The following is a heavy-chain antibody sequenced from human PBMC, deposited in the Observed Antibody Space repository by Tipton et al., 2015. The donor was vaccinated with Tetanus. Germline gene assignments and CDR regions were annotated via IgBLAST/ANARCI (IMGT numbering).Heavy chain of an antibody. CDR2: ISWNSGTI. V-gene: IGHV3-9*01. CDR1: GFTFDDYA. Sequence: SLRLSCAASGFTFDDYAMHWVRQAPGKGLEWVSGISWNSGTIGYADSVKGRFTISRDNAKNSLYLQMNSLRAEDTALYYCAKAHHEANYYYYGMDVWGQGTTVTVSS. J-gene: IGHJ6*02. CDR3: AKAHHEANYYYYGMDV.